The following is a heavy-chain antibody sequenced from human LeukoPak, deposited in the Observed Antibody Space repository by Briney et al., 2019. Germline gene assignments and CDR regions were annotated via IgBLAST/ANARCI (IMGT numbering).Heavy chain of an antibody. Sequence: PSETLSLTCTVSGGSISSSSYYWGWIRQPPGKGLEWIGSIYYSGSTYYNPSLKSRVTISVDTSKNQFSLKLSSVTTADTAVYYCARQNPFPATIFGVVQPPDAFDIWGQGTMVTVSS. CDR2: IYYSGST. J-gene: IGHJ3*02. CDR1: GGSISSSSYY. D-gene: IGHD3-3*01. CDR3: ARQNPFPATIFGVVQPPDAFDI. V-gene: IGHV4-39*01.